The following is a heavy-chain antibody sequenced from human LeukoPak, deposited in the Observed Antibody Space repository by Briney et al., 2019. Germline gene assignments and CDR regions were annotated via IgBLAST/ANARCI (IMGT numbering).Heavy chain of an antibody. CDR2: ISGSGGST. J-gene: IGHJ4*02. CDR3: ANREYYYDSSGYYDSSFGY. Sequence: GGTLRLSCAASGFTFSSFGMSWVRQAPGKGLEWVSAISGSGGSTYYADSVKGRFTISRDNSKNTLYLQMNSLRAEDTAVYYCANREYYYDSSGYYDSSFGYWGQGTLVTVSS. V-gene: IGHV3-23*01. CDR1: GFTFSSFG. D-gene: IGHD3-22*01.